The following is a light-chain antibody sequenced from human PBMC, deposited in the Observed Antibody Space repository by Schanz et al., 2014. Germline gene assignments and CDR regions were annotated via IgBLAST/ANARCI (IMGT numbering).Light chain of an antibody. Sequence: QSALTQPRSVSGSPGQSVTISCTGTSSDVGGYDYVSWYQQFPGKAPKVIMYDVSKRPSGVPDRFSGSKSGNTASMTISGLQAEDEADYSCSSYTSSNTGVFGGGTKLTVL. CDR1: SSDVGGYDY. J-gene: IGLJ3*02. V-gene: IGLV2-11*01. CDR2: DVS. CDR3: SSYTSSNTGV.